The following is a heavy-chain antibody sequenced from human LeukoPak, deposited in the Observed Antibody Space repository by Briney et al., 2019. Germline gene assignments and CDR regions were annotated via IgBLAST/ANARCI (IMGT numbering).Heavy chain of an antibody. V-gene: IGHV4-31*03. J-gene: IGHJ5*02. Sequence: SETLSLTCTVSGGSISSGDYYWSWIRQHPGKGLEWIGYIYYSGDTYYNPSLRSRISISLDTSKNHFSLKLSSVTAADTAMYYCARDYGNNWFDPWGQGTLVTVTA. D-gene: IGHD4-17*01. CDR2: IYYSGDT. CDR3: ARDYGNNWFDP. CDR1: GGSISSGDYY.